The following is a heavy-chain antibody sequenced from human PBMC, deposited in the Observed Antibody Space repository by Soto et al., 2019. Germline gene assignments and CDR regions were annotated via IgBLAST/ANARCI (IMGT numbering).Heavy chain of an antibody. V-gene: IGHV4-59*01. CDR2: LHHSGST. CDR1: GGSMSSYF. Sequence: SETLSLSCTVSGGSMSSYFWSWIRQPPGKGLEWIAYLHHSGSTNYNPSLKSRVTVAIDTPNKQFSLKLSSVTAADTAVYYCAKYGGYYFDYWAQRTLVTVSS. J-gene: IGHJ4*02. D-gene: IGHD3-3*01. CDR3: AKYGGYYFDY.